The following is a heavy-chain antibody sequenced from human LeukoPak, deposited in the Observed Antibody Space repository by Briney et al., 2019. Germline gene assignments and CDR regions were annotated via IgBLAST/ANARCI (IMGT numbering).Heavy chain of an antibody. D-gene: IGHD2-15*01. CDR3: ARDGIYCSGSSCYPVEIDY. V-gene: IGHV1-2*02. CDR2: INPNSGGT. Sequence: ASVKVSCKASEYTFTDYYMHWVRQAPGQGLERMGWINPNSGGTNYAQKFQGRVTMTRDTSISTAYMELSRLRSDDTAVYYCARDGIYCSGSSCYPVEIDYWGQGTLVTVSS. CDR1: EYTFTDYY. J-gene: IGHJ4*02.